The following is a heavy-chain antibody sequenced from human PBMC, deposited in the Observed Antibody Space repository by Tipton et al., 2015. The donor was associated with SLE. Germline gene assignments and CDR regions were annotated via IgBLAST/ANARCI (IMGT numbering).Heavy chain of an antibody. V-gene: IGHV4-59*08. Sequence: LRLSCTVSGGSISNYYWSWIRQPPGKGLEWFGYIYYSGSTNYNPSLKSRVTISVDTSKNQFSLKLSSVTAADTAVYYCARHMAVYCSSTRCEARALDIWGQGTMVTVSS. J-gene: IGHJ3*02. CDR1: GGSISNYY. CDR3: ARHMAVYCSSTRCEARALDI. D-gene: IGHD2-2*01. CDR2: IYYSGST.